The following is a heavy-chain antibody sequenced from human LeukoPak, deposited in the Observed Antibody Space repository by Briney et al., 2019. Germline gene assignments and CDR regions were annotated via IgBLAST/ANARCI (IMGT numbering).Heavy chain of an antibody. J-gene: IGHJ4*02. D-gene: IGHD3-22*01. V-gene: IGHV4-31*11. CDR1: GGSFGGYY. CDR2: IYYSGST. Sequence: SETLSLTCAVYGGSFGGYYWSWIRQHPGRGLEWIGYIYYSGSTYYHPSLKSRLTISVDTSKNQFSLKLSSLTAADTAVYYCASRPNSSGFDYWGQGTLVTVSS. CDR3: ASRPNSSGFDY.